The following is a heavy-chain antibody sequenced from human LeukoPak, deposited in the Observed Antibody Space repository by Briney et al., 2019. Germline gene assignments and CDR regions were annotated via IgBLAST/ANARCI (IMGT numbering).Heavy chain of an antibody. J-gene: IGHJ4*02. CDR3: AREANSYYFDY. Sequence: SETLSLTCTVSGGSISSYYWSWIRQPPGKGLEWIGYIYYSGSTNYNPSLKSRVTISVDTSKNQFSPKLSSVTAADTAVYYCAREANSYYFDYWGQGTLVTVSS. CDR1: GGSISSYY. V-gene: IGHV4-59*01. CDR2: IYYSGST.